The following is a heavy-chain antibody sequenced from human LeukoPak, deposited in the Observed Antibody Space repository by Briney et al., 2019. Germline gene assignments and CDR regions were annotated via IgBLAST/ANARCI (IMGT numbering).Heavy chain of an antibody. CDR2: IYYTGIT. CDR1: GGSISGYY. Sequence: PSETLSLTCNVSGGSISGYYWCWSRPCPGKGLEWIGFIYYTGITNHNPSHKSRVTISVDTSKNHICLKLSSVTDADTAVYYCARGKDYYDVRGYPTFHYWGQGTLVTVSS. V-gene: IGHV4-59*01. CDR3: ARGKDYYDVRGYPTFHY. J-gene: IGHJ4*02. D-gene: IGHD3-22*01.